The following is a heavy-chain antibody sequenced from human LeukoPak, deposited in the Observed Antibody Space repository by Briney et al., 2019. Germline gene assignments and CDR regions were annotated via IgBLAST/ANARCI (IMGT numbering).Heavy chain of an antibody. V-gene: IGHV4-4*07. CDR2: IYTSGST. Sequence: PSETLSLTCTVSGGPISSYYWSWIRQPAGKGLEWIGRIYTSGSTNYNASLKSRVTMSVDTSKNQFSLKLSSVTAADTAVYYCAREGSIVVVPGALDAFDIWGQGTMVTVSS. CDR3: AREGSIVVVPGALDAFDI. D-gene: IGHD2-2*01. CDR1: GGPISSYY. J-gene: IGHJ3*02.